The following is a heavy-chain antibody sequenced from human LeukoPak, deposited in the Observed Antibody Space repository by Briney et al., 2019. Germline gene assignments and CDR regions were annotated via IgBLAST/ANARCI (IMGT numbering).Heavy chain of an antibody. Sequence: ASVKVSCKTSGYTFTNFGITWVRQAPGQGLEWLGWITPYNGHTNYAQNLQGRVTMTTDTSTTTAYMELMSLRSDDTAVYCCARTYCSGGNCYFYYGYWGQGTLVTVSS. CDR1: GYTFTNFG. CDR3: ARTYCSGGNCYFYYGY. V-gene: IGHV1-18*01. J-gene: IGHJ4*02. D-gene: IGHD2-15*01. CDR2: ITPYNGHT.